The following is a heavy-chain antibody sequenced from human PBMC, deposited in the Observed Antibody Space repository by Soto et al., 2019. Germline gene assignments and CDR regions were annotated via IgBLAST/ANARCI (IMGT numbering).Heavy chain of an antibody. V-gene: IGHV4-61*01. Sequence: SETLSLTCTVSGGSVSSGSYYWSWIRQPPGKGLEWIGYIYYSGSTNYNPSLKSRVTISVDTSKNQFSLKLSSVTAADTAVYYCASCPSGMTYHAVFDFWGQGTLVTVSS. CDR1: GGSVSSGSYY. D-gene: IGHD2-21*02. J-gene: IGHJ4*02. CDR3: ASCPSGMTYHAVFDF. CDR2: IYYSGST.